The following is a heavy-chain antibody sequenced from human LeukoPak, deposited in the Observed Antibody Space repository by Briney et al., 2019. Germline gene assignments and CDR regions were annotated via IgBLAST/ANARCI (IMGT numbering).Heavy chain of an antibody. CDR2: ISGSGGVT. Sequence: PGGSLRLSCAASGFTFSDYAMSWVRQAPGKGLECVSSISGSGGVTYYADSVKGRFTTSRDDSKNTLYLQMNSLRAEDTAVYYCAKDRYYGSGSYGDSFDYWGQGTLITVSS. D-gene: IGHD3-10*01. CDR3: AKDRYYGSGSYGDSFDY. CDR1: GFTFSDYA. V-gene: IGHV3-23*01. J-gene: IGHJ4*02.